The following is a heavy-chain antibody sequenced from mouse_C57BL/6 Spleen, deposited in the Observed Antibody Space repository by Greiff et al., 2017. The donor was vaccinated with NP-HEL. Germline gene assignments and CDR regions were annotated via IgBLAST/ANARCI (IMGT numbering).Heavy chain of an antibody. J-gene: IGHJ4*01. V-gene: IGHV7-3*01. D-gene: IGHD1-1*01. CDR1: GFTFTDYY. CDR3: ARSYYYGRSPYAMDY. Sequence: EVQLVESGGGLVQPGGSLSLSCAASGFTFTDYYMSWVRQPPGKALEWLGFIRHKANGYTTEYSASVKGRFTISRDNSQSILYLQMNALRAEDSATYYCARSYYYGRSPYAMDYWGQGTSVTVAS. CDR2: IRHKANGYTT.